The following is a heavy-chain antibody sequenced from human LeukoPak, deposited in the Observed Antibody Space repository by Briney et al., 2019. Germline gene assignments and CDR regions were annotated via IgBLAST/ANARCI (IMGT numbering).Heavy chain of an antibody. J-gene: IGHJ4*02. V-gene: IGHV4-34*01. Sequence: SETLSLTCAVYGGSFSGYYWRWIRQPPGKGLEWIGEINHSGSTNYNPSLKSRVTISVDTSKNQFSLKLSSVTAADTAVYYCARGGIAVAGRYYFDYWGQGTLVTVSS. CDR2: INHSGST. CDR1: GGSFSGYY. CDR3: ARGGIAVAGRYYFDY. D-gene: IGHD6-19*01.